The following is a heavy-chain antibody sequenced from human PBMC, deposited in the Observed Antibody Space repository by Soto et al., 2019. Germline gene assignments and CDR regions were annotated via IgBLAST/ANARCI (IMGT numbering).Heavy chain of an antibody. J-gene: IGHJ4*02. CDR3: ARTPGRDDYNFGY. CDR2: ISGSSGYI. CDR1: GFTFSTYS. D-gene: IGHD4-4*01. V-gene: IGHV3-21*01. Sequence: KTGGSLRLSCAASGFTFSTYSMNWVRQAPGKGLEWVSSISGSSGYIYYADSVKGRFTISRDNAKNSLYLQMNSLRAEDTAVYYCARTPGRDDYNFGYWGQGALVTVSS.